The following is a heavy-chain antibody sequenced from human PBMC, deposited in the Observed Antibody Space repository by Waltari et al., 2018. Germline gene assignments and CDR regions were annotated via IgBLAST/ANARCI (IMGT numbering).Heavy chain of an antibody. CDR3: ASGVRIAAAGTFDYYYMDV. CDR1: GGSISSYY. V-gene: IGHV4-59*01. D-gene: IGHD6-13*01. Sequence: QVQLQESGPGLVKPSETLSLTCTVSGGSISSYYWSWIRQPPGKGLEWIGYIYYSGSTNYTPPLKSRVTISVDTSQTQFSLKLSSVTAADTAVYYCASGVRIAAAGTFDYYYMDVWGKGTTVTVSS. J-gene: IGHJ6*03. CDR2: IYYSGST.